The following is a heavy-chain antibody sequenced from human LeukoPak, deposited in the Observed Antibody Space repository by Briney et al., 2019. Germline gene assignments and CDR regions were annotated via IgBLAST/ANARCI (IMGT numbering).Heavy chain of an antibody. CDR3: AQSLGASTWFGNWFDP. CDR1: GVSISSTSCC. CDR2: IYYSGRT. J-gene: IGHJ5*02. Sequence: SETLSLTCTVSGVSISSTSCCWGWIRQPPGKGLEWIGSIYYSGRTYYNPSLKSRLTISVDTPKNQFSLKLSSVTAADTAVYYCAQSLGASTWFGNWFDPWGQGTLVTVSS. V-gene: IGHV4-39*01. D-gene: IGHD3-10*01.